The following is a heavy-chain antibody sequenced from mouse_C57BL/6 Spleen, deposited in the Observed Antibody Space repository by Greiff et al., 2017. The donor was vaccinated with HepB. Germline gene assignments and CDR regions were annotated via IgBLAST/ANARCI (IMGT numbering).Heavy chain of an antibody. Sequence: QVQLQQSDAELVKPGASVKISCKVSGYTFTDHTIHWMKQRPEQGLEWIGYIYPRDGSTKYNEKFKGKATLTADKSSSTAYMQLNSLTSEDSAVYFCARRDYDYDDGGNYYAMDYWGQGTSVTVSS. J-gene: IGHJ4*01. CDR1: GYTFTDHT. D-gene: IGHD2-4*01. V-gene: IGHV1-78*01. CDR3: ARRDYDYDDGGNYYAMDY. CDR2: IYPRDGST.